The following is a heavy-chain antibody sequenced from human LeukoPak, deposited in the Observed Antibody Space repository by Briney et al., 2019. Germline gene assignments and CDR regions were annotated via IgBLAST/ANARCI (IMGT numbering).Heavy chain of an antibody. Sequence: GGSLRLSCAASGFTVSSNYMSGVRQAPGKGLEWVSVIYSGGSTYYADSLKGRFTISRDNSKNTLSLQISSLRAEETAVYYCARETLYYDYVWGSYRYSSIDYWGQGTLVTVSS. D-gene: IGHD3-16*02. J-gene: IGHJ4*02. CDR3: ARETLYYDYVWGSYRYSSIDY. CDR1: GFTVSSNY. V-gene: IGHV3-53*05. CDR2: IYSGGST.